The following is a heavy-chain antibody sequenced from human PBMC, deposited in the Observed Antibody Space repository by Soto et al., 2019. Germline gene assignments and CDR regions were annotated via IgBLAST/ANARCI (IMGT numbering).Heavy chain of an antibody. CDR1: GYTFTSYG. V-gene: IGHV1-18*01. CDR3: ARVEAAMSGHWFDP. J-gene: IGHJ5*02. D-gene: IGHD2-2*01. CDR2: ISAATGKT. Sequence: QVQLVQSGPDVKKPGASVKVSCKASGYTFTSYGFSWVRQAPGQGLEWMGWISAATGKTNEEQKFQGRVTMTTDRSTTTAFMELRSLRSDDTAVYFCARVEAAMSGHWFDPWGQGTLVTVSS.